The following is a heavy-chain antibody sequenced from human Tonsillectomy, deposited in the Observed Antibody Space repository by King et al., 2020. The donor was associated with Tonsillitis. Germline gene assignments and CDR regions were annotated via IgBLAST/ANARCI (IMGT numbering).Heavy chain of an antibody. J-gene: IGHJ6*02. V-gene: IGHV3-21*01. CDR3: ARDCSGGSCYPYYYGMDV. CDR2: ISSISSYI. Sequence: VQLVESGGGLVKPGGSLRLSCAASGFTFSGYSMNWVRQSPGKGLDWVSSISSISSYINYADSVKGRFAISRDNAKHSLYLQMNSLRAEDTAVYYCARDCSGGSCYPYYYGMDVWGQGTTVTVSS. CDR1: GFTFSGYS. D-gene: IGHD2-15*01.